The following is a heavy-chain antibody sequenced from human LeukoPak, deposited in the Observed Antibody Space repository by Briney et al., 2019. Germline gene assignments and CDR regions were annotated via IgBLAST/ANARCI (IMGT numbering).Heavy chain of an antibody. CDR1: GFTFSSYG. D-gene: IGHD2-15*01. V-gene: IGHV3-33*06. CDR2: IWYDGSNK. Sequence: QPGGALRLSCAASGFTFSSYGMHWVRQAPGKGLEWVAVIWYDGSNKYYADSVKGRFTISRDNSKNTLYLKMNSLRAEDTAVYYCAKVARSGGSTGDYWGQGTLVTVSS. CDR3: AKVARSGGSTGDY. J-gene: IGHJ4*02.